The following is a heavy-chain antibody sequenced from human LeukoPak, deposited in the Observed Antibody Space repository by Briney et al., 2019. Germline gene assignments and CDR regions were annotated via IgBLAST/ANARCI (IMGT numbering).Heavy chain of an antibody. D-gene: IGHD3-10*01. J-gene: IGHJ6*02. CDR3: ARKLKNYGSGKVYYYCGMDV. Sequence: ASVKVSCKASGYTFTGYYMHWVRQAPGQGLEWMGWINPNSGGTNYAQKFQGRVTMTRDASISTAYMELSRLRSDDTAVYYCARKLKNYGSGKVYYYCGMDVWGQGTTVTVSS. V-gene: IGHV1-2*02. CDR2: INPNSGGT. CDR1: GYTFTGYY.